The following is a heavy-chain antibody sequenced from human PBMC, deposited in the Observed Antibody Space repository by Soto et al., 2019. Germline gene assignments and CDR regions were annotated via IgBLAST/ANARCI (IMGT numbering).Heavy chain of an antibody. CDR2: ISSSGSAI. Sequence: QVQLVESGGGLVKPGGSLRLSCAASGFTFSDYYMSWIRQAPGRGLEWVSYISSSGSAISYADSVKGRFTISRDNAKNSLYLQMNSLRAEDTAVYYWARSSSSWIGLFDYWGQGTLVTVSS. V-gene: IGHV3-11*01. CDR1: GFTFSDYY. J-gene: IGHJ4*02. CDR3: ARSSSSWIGLFDY. D-gene: IGHD6-6*01.